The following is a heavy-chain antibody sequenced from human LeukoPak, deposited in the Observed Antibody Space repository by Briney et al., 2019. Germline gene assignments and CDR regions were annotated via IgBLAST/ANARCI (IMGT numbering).Heavy chain of an antibody. J-gene: IGHJ4*02. V-gene: IGHV3-7*05. CDR3: ARDAGSGSLFDY. CDR2: IKKDGSEK. CDR1: GFTFSTYW. D-gene: IGHD3-10*01. Sequence: GGSLRLSCAASGFTFSTYWMSWVRQAPGKGLEWVANIKKDGSEKYYVDSVKGRFTISRDNAKNSPYLQMNSLRAEDTAMYYCARDAGSGSLFDYWGQGTLVTVSS.